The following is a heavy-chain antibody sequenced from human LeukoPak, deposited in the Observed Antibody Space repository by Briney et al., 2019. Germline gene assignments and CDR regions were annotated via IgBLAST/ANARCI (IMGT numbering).Heavy chain of an antibody. Sequence: SETLSLTCAVSDDSFSSHYWTWIRQPPGKGLEWIGYISYIGSTNYNPPLKSRVTISIDTSRNQFSLSLSSVTAADTAVYYCARDLVTVTKGFDIWGQGTMVSVSS. CDR2: ISYIGST. V-gene: IGHV4-59*11. D-gene: IGHD4-17*01. J-gene: IGHJ3*02. CDR3: ARDLVTVTKGFDI. CDR1: DDSFSSHY.